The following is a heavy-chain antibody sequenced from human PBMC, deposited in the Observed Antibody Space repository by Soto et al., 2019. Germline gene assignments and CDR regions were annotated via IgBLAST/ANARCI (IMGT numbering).Heavy chain of an antibody. CDR3: ARHVPAAGYYYGMDV. J-gene: IGHJ6*02. V-gene: IGHV1-69*12. CDR2: ISPIVGTS. Sequence: QVQLVQSGAEVKKPGSSVKVSCKASGGTFSSYAISWVRQAPGQGLEWMGGISPIVGTSNYAQKFQGRGTITADESTSTAYMELRSLRSEDTAVYYCARHVPAAGYYYGMDVWGQGTTVTVSS. D-gene: IGHD2-2*01. CDR1: GGTFSSYA.